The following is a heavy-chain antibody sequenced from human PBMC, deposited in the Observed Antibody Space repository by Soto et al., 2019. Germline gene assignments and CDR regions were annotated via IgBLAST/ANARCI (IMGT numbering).Heavy chain of an antibody. V-gene: IGHV3-74*01. Sequence: PGGSLRVSCAASGFTLSRYWVHWVRQVPGKGLVWVSRINPDGSTTNYADSVKGRFTVSRDNAKNTVYLHMNSLRAEDTAVYYCTRDTTGPDDHWGQGTLVTVSS. CDR1: GFTLSRYW. J-gene: IGHJ4*02. CDR3: TRDTTGPDDH. D-gene: IGHD1-1*01. CDR2: INPDGSTT.